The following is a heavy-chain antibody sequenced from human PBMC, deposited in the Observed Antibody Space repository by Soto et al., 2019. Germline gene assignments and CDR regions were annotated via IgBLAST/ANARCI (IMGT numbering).Heavy chain of an antibody. CDR2: IIPILGIA. J-gene: IGHJ6*02. D-gene: IGHD2-15*01. V-gene: IGHV1-69*02. CDR3: ARGIGKYCSGGSCYSSYYYGMDV. CDR1: GGTFSSYT. Sequence: QVQLVQSGAEVKKPGSSVKVSCKASGGTFSSYTISWVRQAPGHGLEWMGRIIPILGIANYAQKFQGRVTITADKSTSTAYMELSSLRSEDTAVYYCARGIGKYCSGGSCYSSYYYGMDVWGQGTTVTVSS.